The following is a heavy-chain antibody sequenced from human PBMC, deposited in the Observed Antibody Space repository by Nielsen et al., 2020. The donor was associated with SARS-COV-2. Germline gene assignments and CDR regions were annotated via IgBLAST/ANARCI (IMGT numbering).Heavy chain of an antibody. J-gene: IGHJ4*02. V-gene: IGHV4-59*01. Sequence: SETLSLTCTVSGGSIYNYWWSWIRQSPGKGLEWIGNIYHSGTTNYHPSLKSRVTIFKDTSENQFFLRLSSVTAADTAMYYCARAVMVEATYFDSWGQGVLVTVSS. CDR3: ARAVMVEATYFDS. CDR2: IYHSGTT. D-gene: IGHD2-15*01. CDR1: GGSIYNYW.